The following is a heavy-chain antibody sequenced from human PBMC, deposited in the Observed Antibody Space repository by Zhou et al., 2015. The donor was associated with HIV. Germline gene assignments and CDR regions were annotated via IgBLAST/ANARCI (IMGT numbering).Heavy chain of an antibody. CDR2: ITPMFDTQ. Sequence: QVQLVQSGAEVKKPGASVKVSCEASGYTFTSYEINWVRQAPGQGLEWMGGITPMFDTQRYAQKFRARLTITVDKSTSTAYMDLTSLRSDDTAVYYCARDSVATRSADPYYFDSWGQGTLVTVSS. CDR3: ARDSVATRSADPYYFDS. J-gene: IGHJ4*02. CDR1: GYTFTSYE. V-gene: IGHV1-69*06. D-gene: IGHD4-23*01.